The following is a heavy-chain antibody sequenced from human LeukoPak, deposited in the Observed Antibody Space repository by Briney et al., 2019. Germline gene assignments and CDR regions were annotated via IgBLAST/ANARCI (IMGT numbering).Heavy chain of an antibody. V-gene: IGHV4-34*01. CDR2: INHSGST. Sequence: PSETLSLTCAVYGGSFSGYYWSWIRQPPGEGLEWIGEINHSGSTNYNPSLKSRVTISVDTSKNQFSLKLSSVTAADTAVYYCARARRVGATVGFDYWGQGTLVTVSS. D-gene: IGHD1-26*01. J-gene: IGHJ4*02. CDR3: ARARRVGATVGFDY. CDR1: GGSFSGYY.